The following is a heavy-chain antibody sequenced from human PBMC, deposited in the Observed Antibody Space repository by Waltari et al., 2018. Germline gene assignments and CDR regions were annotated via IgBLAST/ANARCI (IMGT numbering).Heavy chain of an antibody. Sequence: QLQLQESGPGLVKPSETLSLTCTVSGGSISSSRYYAGWTRQPPGKGLEWIGSIYYSGSTYYNPSLKSRVTISVDTSKNQFSLKLSSVTAADTAVYYCAKRTGFPYYFDYWGQGTLVTVSS. V-gene: IGHV4-39*07. D-gene: IGHD3-10*01. CDR2: IYYSGST. CDR1: GGSISSSRYY. J-gene: IGHJ4*02. CDR3: AKRTGFPYYFDY.